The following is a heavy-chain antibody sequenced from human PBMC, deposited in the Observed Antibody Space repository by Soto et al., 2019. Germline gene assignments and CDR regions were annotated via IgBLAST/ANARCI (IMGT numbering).Heavy chain of an antibody. CDR1: GFSLTTYGVG. D-gene: IGHD1-20*01. CDR2: IYWDDDK. J-gene: IGHJ5*01. CDR3: VYRRGVSRYNWNCGRFAS. Sequence: GSGPTLVNPTQTLTLTCTFSGFSLTTYGVGVGWIRQPPGKALEGLALIYWDDDKRYSPSLKSRLTITKDTTKNQVVLTMTNMDPVDTATYYCVYRRGVSRYNWNCGRFASSGQGSLDTGSA. V-gene: IGHV2-5*02.